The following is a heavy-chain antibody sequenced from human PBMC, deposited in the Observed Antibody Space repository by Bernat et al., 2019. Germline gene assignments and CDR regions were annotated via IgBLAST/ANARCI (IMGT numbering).Heavy chain of an antibody. D-gene: IGHD3-10*01. CDR3: AKVKGGVYCGSGSDY. CDR2: ITGSGGST. Sequence: EVQLVESGGGLVQPGGSLRLSCAASGFTFSSYAMSWVRQAPGKRLEWVAAITGSGGSTYYADSVKGKFPISRYNSKNTLDLQMNRLRAEDTAVDYCAKVKGGVYCGSGSDYWGQGTLVTVSS. V-gene: IGHV3-23*04. CDR1: GFTFSSYA. J-gene: IGHJ4*02.